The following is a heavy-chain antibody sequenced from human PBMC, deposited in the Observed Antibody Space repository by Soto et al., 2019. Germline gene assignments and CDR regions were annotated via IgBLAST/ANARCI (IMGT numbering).Heavy chain of an antibody. D-gene: IGHD6-6*01. CDR1: GYTFTSYY. CDR3: ARGGIWSSSSIVYYYYGMDA. Sequence: ASVKVSCKASGYTFTSYYMHWVRQAPGQGLEWMGIINPSGGSTSYAQKFQGRVTMTRDTSTSTVYMELSSLRSEDTAVYYCARGGIWSSSSIVYYYYGMDAWGQGTTVTVSS. V-gene: IGHV1-46*01. CDR2: INPSGGST. J-gene: IGHJ6*02.